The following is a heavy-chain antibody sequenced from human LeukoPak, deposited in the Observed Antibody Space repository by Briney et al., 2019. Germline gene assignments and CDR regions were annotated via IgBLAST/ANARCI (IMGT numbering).Heavy chain of an antibody. V-gene: IGHV5-51*01. CDR3: ASLRDFWFGELFGYFQH. CDR2: LYPGDSDS. CDR1: GYSFFSNYW. D-gene: IGHD3-10*01. J-gene: IGHJ1*01. Sequence: PGESLKISCKAYGYSFFSNYWIAWVRQMPGKGLEWMGILYPGDSDSRYSPSFQGQVTISADKSISTAYLQWSSLQASDTAMYYCASLRDFWFGELFGYFQHWGQGTLVTVSS.